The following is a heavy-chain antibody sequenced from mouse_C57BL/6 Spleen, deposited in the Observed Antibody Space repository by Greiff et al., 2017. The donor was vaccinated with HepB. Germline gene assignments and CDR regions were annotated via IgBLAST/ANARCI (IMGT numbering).Heavy chain of an antibody. J-gene: IGHJ4*01. CDR2: IYPGSGNT. D-gene: IGHD2-1*01. CDR3: ARSIYYGNYERAMDY. V-gene: IGHV1-76*01. Sequence: LVESGAELVRPGASVKLSCKASGYTFTDYYINWVKQRPGQGLEWIARIYPGSGNTYYNEKFKGKATLTAEKSSSTAYMQLSSLTSEDSAVYFCARSIYYGNYERAMDYWGQGTSVTVSS. CDR1: GYTFTDYY.